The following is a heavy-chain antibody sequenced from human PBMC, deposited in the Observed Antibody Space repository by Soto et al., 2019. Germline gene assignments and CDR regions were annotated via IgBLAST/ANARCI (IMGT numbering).Heavy chain of an antibody. CDR2: IDPSDSYT. Sequence: GESLKISCKGSGYSFTSYWISWVRQMPGKGLEWMGRIDPSDSYTNYSPSFQGHVTISADKSISTAYLQWSSLKASDTAMYYCARSYYDQNWFDPWGQGTLVTVSS. CDR3: ARSYYDQNWFDP. J-gene: IGHJ5*02. V-gene: IGHV5-10-1*01. CDR1: GYSFTSYW. D-gene: IGHD3-3*01.